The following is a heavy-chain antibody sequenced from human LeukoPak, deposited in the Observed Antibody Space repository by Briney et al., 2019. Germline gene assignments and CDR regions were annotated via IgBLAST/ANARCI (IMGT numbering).Heavy chain of an antibody. CDR2: IWYDGGNK. V-gene: IGHV3-30*02. CDR3: AKDDYSSSWSD. Sequence: GGSLRLSCAASGFTFSSYGMHWVRQAPGKGLECVAVIWYDGGNKYYADSVKGRFTISRDNSKNTLYLQMNSLRAEDTAVYYCAKDDYSSSWSDWGQGTLVTVSS. J-gene: IGHJ4*02. D-gene: IGHD6-13*01. CDR1: GFTFSSYG.